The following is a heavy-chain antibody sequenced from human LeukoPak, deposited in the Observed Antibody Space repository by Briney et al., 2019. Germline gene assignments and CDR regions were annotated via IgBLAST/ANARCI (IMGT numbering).Heavy chain of an antibody. D-gene: IGHD3-22*01. CDR2: IRYDGSNK. Sequence: GGSLRLSCAASGFTFSSYGMHWVRQAPGKGLEWVAFIRYDGSNKYYADSVKGRFTISRDNSKNTLYLQMNSLRAEDTAVYYCARDRSDYYDSSGLDYWGQGTLVTVSS. J-gene: IGHJ4*02. CDR1: GFTFSSYG. CDR3: ARDRSDYYDSSGLDY. V-gene: IGHV3-30*02.